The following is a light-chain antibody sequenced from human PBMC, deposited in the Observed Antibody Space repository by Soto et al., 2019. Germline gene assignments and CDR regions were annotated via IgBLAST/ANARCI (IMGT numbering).Light chain of an antibody. CDR1: SGSVSTTYY. CDR3: GVCVGGGIGG. J-gene: IGLJ3*02. V-gene: IGLV8-61*01. CDR2: NTN. Sequence: QTVVTQEPSFSVSPGRTVTLTCGLSSGSVSTTYYPSWYQQTPGQAPRTLIYNTNIRSSGVPDRFSGSILGNKAALTITGAQAEEESECWGGVCVGGGIGGFGGG.